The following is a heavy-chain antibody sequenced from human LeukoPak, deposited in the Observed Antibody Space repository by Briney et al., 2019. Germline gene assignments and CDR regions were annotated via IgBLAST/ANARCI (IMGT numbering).Heavy chain of an antibody. CDR3: ARSGPSVLWSKSFDY. CDR2: LYTAGPT. Sequence: GGSLRLSCAASGFSVSTFYMSWVRQAPGKGLEWVSVLYTAGPTYYADSVQGRFTISRDNSKNTLFLQMDNLRADDTATYYCARSGPSVLWSKSFDYWGQGALATVSS. V-gene: IGHV3-66*01. CDR1: GFSVSTFY. J-gene: IGHJ4*02. D-gene: IGHD3-10*01.